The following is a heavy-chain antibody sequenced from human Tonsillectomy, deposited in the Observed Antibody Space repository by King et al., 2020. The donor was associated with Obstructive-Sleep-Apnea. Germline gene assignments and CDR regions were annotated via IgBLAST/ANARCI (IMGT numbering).Heavy chain of an antibody. CDR1: GFSFTNAW. CDR3: TTDKGPNYSHGSGDYWGYFDY. D-gene: IGHD3-22*01. CDR2: VKSKTDGGAT. J-gene: IGHJ4*02. Sequence: QLVQSGGGLVKPGGSLRLSCAASGFSFTNAWMSWVRQAPGKGLEWVGRVKSKTDGGATDYAASVRDRFTISRDDSKTTLFLQMSSLKTEDTAVYYCTTDKGPNYSHGSGDYWGYFDYWGRGTLVTVSS. V-gene: IGHV3-15*01.